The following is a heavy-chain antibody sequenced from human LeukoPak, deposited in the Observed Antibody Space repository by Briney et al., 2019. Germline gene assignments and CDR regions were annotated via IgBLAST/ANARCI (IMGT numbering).Heavy chain of an antibody. CDR2: IYHSGST. CDR3: ARAAYYYDTSGYYYDY. Sequence: PSETLSLTCAVSAYSISNGYHWGWIRQPPGKGLEWIGSIYHSGSTYYNPSLKSRVTISVDTSKNQFSLKLSSVTAADTAVYYCARAAYYYDTSGYYYDYWGQGTLVTVSS. CDR1: AYSISNGYH. D-gene: IGHD3-22*01. J-gene: IGHJ4*02. V-gene: IGHV4-38-2*01.